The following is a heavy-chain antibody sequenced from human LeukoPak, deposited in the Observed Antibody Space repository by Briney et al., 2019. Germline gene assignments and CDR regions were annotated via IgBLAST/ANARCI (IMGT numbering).Heavy chain of an antibody. CDR2: ISGSGGST. J-gene: IGHJ1*01. V-gene: IGHV3-23*01. Sequence: PGGSLRLSCSASGFTFSSYAMSWVRQAPGKGLEWVSAISGSGGSTYYADSVKGRFTISRDNSKNTPYLQMNSLRAEDTAVYYCVKSYSGSYSGPEYFQHWGQGTLVTVSS. CDR1: GFTFSSYA. CDR3: VKSYSGSYSGPEYFQH. D-gene: IGHD1-26*01.